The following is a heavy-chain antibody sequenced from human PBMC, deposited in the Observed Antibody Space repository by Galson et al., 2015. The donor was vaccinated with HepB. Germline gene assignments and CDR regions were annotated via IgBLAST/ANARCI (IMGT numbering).Heavy chain of an antibody. J-gene: IGHJ4*02. Sequence: CAASGFTFNTYNMNWVRQAPGKGLEWVSSISSSSDYIHYADSVKGRFTISRDNAKNSLYLQMNSLRAEDTAVYYCVRAAYYDRSGYFGNLDYWGQGTLVTVSS. CDR3: VRAAYYDRSGYFGNLDY. CDR1: GFTFNTYN. V-gene: IGHV3-21*01. CDR2: ISSSSDYI. D-gene: IGHD3-22*01.